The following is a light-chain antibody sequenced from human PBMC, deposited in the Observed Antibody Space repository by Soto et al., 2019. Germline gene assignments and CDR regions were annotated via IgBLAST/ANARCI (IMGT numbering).Light chain of an antibody. Sequence: QSVLTQSPSVSAAPGQKVTISCSGSSSNIGNNYVSWYQQLPGTAPKLMIYEGSKRPSGVSNRFSGSKSGNMASLTISGLQAEDEADYYCCSYAGSSTWVFGGGTKLTVL. CDR2: EGS. CDR1: SSNIGNNY. CDR3: CSYAGSSTWV. J-gene: IGLJ3*02. V-gene: IGLV2-23*01.